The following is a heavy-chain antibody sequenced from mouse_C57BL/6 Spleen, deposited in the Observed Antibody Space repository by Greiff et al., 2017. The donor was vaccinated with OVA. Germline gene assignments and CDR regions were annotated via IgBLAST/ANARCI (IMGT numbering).Heavy chain of an antibody. CDR1: GYAFTNYL. D-gene: IGHD1-1*01. Sequence: QVQLQQSGAELVRPGTSVKVSCKASGYAFTNYLIEWVKQRPGQGLEWIGVINPGSGGTNYNEKFKGKATLTADKSSSTAYMQLSSLTSEDSAVYFCARRGGDSYGGGAMDYWGQGTSVTVSS. CDR2: INPGSGGT. J-gene: IGHJ4*01. V-gene: IGHV1-54*01. CDR3: ARRGGDSYGGGAMDY.